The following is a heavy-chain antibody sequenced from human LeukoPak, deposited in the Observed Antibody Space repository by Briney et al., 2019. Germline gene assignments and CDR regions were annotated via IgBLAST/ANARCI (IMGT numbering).Heavy chain of an antibody. CDR2: ISGSGGST. CDR1: GFTFVGNA. D-gene: IGHD2-2*01. V-gene: IGHV3-23*01. J-gene: IGHJ4*02. CDR3: ARAVVVPAAPEGFDYGGNSDFDY. Sequence: PGGSLRLSCAASGFTFVGNAVTWVRQAPGKGLEWVSAISGSGGSTYYADSVKGRFTISRDNSKNTLYLQMNSLRAEDTAVYYCARAVVVPAAPEGFDYGGNSDFDYWGQGTLVTVSS.